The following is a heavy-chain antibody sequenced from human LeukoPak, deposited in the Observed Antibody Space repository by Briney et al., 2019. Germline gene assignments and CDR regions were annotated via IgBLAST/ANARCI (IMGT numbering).Heavy chain of an antibody. D-gene: IGHD3-10*01. CDR3: ARASGTPGWYFDY. Sequence: GGSLRLSCAASGFTFSSYGMHWVRQAPGKGLEWVAVIWYDGSNKYYADSVKGRFTISRDNSKNTLYLQMTSLRAEDTAVYYCARASGTPGWYFDYWGQGTLVTVSS. V-gene: IGHV3-33*01. J-gene: IGHJ4*02. CDR2: IWYDGSNK. CDR1: GFTFSSYG.